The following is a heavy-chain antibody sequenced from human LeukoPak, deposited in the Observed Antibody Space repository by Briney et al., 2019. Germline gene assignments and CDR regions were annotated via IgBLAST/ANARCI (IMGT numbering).Heavy chain of an antibody. CDR2: ISGSGGST. CDR3: AKRGAVADNFDY. J-gene: IGHJ4*02. V-gene: IGHV3-23*01. D-gene: IGHD6-19*01. Sequence: GGSLRLSCAASGFTFSSYAMSWVRQAPGKGLEWVSAISGSGGSTYYADFVKGRFTISRGNSMNTLYLQMNSLRAEDTAVYYCAKRGAVADNFDYWGQGTLVTVSS. CDR1: GFTFSSYA.